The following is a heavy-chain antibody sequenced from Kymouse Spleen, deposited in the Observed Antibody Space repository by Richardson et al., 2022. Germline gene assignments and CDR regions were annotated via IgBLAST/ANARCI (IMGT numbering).Heavy chain of an antibody. D-gene: IGHD6-19*01. V-gene: IGHV3-13*01. CDR1: GFTFSSYD. CDR2: IGTAGDT. Sequence: EVQLVESGGGLVQPGGSLRLSCAASGFTFSSYDMHWVRQATGKGLEWVSAIGTAGDTYYPGSVKGRFTISRENAKNSLYLQMNSLRAGDTAVYYCAREAVAGTWFDYWGQGTLVTVSS. CDR3: AREAVAGTWFDY. J-gene: IGHJ4*02.